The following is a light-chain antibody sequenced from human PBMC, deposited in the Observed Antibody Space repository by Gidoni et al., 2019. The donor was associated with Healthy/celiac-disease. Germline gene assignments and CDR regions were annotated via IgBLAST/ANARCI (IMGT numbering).Light chain of an antibody. J-gene: IGKJ4*01. V-gene: IGKV1-39*01. CDR1: QNISSY. CDR3: QQSYSTPLT. CDR2: AAS. Sequence: DIQMTQSPSSLSASVGDRVTITCRASQNISSYLNWYQQKPGKAPKLLIYAASSLQSGVPSRFSGSGSGTDFTLTISSLQPEDFATYYCQQSYSTPLTFCGGTKVEIK.